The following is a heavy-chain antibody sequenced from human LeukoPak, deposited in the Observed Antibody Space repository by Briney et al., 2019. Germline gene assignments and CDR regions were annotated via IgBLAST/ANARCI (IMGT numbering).Heavy chain of an antibody. CDR1: GFTFDDYA. J-gene: IGHJ3*02. D-gene: IGHD2-2*01. Sequence: GGSLRLSCAASGFTFDDYAMHWVRQAPGKGLEWVSGMSWYSGRICYADSVKGRFTISRDNAKNTLYLQIKSLRSRDTGLFCFAKDIRSNQHAFDIWGQGTMVTVS. CDR2: MSWYSGRI. V-gene: IGHV3-9*01. CDR3: AKDIRSNQHAFDI.